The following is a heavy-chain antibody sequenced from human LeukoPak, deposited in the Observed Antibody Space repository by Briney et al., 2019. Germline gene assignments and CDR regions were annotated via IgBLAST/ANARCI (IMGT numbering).Heavy chain of an antibody. CDR1: GFTFSDYY. D-gene: IGHD1-1*01. J-gene: IGHJ6*03. CDR3: ARVIGVPYMDV. V-gene: IGHV3-11*04. Sequence: GGSLRLSCAASGFTFSDYYMSWIRQAPGKGLEWISYISSNGSTIYYADSVKGRFPISRDNAKNSLYLQMNSMRAEDTAVYYCARVIGVPYMDVWGKGTTVTVSS. CDR2: ISSNGSTI.